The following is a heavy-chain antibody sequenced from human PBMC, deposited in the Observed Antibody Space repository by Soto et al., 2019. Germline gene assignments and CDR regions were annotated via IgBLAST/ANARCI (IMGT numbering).Heavy chain of an antibody. CDR2: ISPNSGGT. CDR3: AREDEAMDV. CDR1: GYTFSAYY. Sequence: QVQLVQSGAEVKKPGASVKVSCKASGYTFSAYYMHWVRQAPGQGLDWMGWISPNSGGTKYAQKFQGRVTLTSDASISTFYMDLRSLKSDATAVDYCAREDEAMDVWGQGTTVTVSS. J-gene: IGHJ6*02. V-gene: IGHV1-2*02.